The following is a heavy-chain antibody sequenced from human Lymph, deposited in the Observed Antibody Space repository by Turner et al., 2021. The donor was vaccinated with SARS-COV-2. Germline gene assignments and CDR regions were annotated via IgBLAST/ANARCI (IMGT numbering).Heavy chain of an antibody. CDR3: ARSRDLQSMVRGVDPFDY. J-gene: IGHJ4*02. CDR2: INPNSGGT. D-gene: IGHD3-10*01. CDR1: GYTFTGYY. V-gene: IGHV1-2*02. Sequence: QGQLVQSGAEVKKPGASVTFSCKASGYTFTGYYMHWVRQAPGQGLECMGWINPNSGGTNYAQKFQGRVTMTRDTSISTAYMELSRLRSDDTAVYYCARSRDLQSMVRGVDPFDYWGQGTLVTVSS.